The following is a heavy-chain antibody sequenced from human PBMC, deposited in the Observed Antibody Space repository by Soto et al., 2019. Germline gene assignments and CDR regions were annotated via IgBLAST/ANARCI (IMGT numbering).Heavy chain of an antibody. Sequence: QPGGSLRLSCAASGFTFSSYWMSWVRQAPGKGLEWVANIKQDGSEKYYVDSVKGRFTISRDNAKNSLYLQMNSLRAEDTAVYYCARLSVWGSYRSTFDYWGQGTLVTVSS. CDR2: IKQDGSEK. CDR3: ARLSVWGSYRSTFDY. V-gene: IGHV3-7*01. D-gene: IGHD3-16*02. CDR1: GFTFSSYW. J-gene: IGHJ4*02.